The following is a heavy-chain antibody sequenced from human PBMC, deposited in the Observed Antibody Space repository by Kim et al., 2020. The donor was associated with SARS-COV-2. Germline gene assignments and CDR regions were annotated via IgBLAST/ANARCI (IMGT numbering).Heavy chain of an antibody. CDR3: ARQLRITMLVVLHYAFDI. D-gene: IGHD3-22*01. Sequence: ASVKVSCKASGYTFTDSYIHWVRQAPGQGLEWMRWINPNSGGPYYAQKFQGRVTMTRDTSISTAYMELSSLRSDDTAVYYCARQLRITMLVVLHYAFDIWGQGTTVTVSS. CDR2: INPNSGGP. CDR1: GYTFTDSY. J-gene: IGHJ3*02. V-gene: IGHV1-2*02.